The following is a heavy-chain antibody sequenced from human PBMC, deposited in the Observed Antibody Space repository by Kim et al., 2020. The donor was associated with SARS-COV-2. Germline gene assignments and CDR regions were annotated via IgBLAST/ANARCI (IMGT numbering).Heavy chain of an antibody. CDR3: AREDDDTAMGLTADY. CDR1: GGSISSGSYY. D-gene: IGHD5-18*01. J-gene: IGHJ4*02. Sequence: TLSLTCTVSGGSISSGSYYWSWIRQPAGKGLEWIGRIYTSGSTNYNPSLKSRVTISVDTSKNQFSLKLSSVTAADTAVYYCAREDDDTAMGLTADYWGQGTLVTVSS. CDR2: IYTSGST. V-gene: IGHV4-61*02.